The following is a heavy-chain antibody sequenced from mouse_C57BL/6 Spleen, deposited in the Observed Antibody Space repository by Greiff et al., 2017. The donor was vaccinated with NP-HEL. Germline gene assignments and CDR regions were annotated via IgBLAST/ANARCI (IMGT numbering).Heavy chain of an antibody. CDR1: GYAFSSYW. J-gene: IGHJ4*01. D-gene: IGHD2-14*01. Sequence: QVQLQQSGAELVKPGASVKISCKASGYAFSSYWMNWVKQRPGKGLEWIGQIYPGDGDTNYNGKFKGKATLTADKSSRTAYMQLSSLTSEDSAVYFGASDYRGYYAMDYWGQGTSVTVSS. CDR3: ASDYRGYYAMDY. CDR2: IYPGDGDT. V-gene: IGHV1-80*01.